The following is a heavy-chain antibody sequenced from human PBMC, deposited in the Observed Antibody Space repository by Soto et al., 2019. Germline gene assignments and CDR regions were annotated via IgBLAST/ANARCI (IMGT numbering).Heavy chain of an antibody. CDR3: AREGIAVAGIVSWFDP. V-gene: IGHV4-31*03. CDR2: IYYSGST. CDR1: GGSISSGGYY. Sequence: SETLSLTCPVSGGSISSGGYYWSWIRQHPGKGLEWIGYIYYSGSTYYNPSLKSRVTISVDTSKNQFSLKLSSVTAADTAVYYCAREGIAVAGIVSWFDPWGQGTLVTVSS. J-gene: IGHJ5*02. D-gene: IGHD6-19*01.